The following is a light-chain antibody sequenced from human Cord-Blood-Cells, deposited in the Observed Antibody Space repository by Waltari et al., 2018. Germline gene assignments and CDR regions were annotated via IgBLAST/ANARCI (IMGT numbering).Light chain of an antibody. CDR1: SSNIGKNA. V-gene: IGLV1-36*01. Sequence: QSVLTQPPSVPEAPRQRVTIACSGSSSNIGKNAVNWYQQLPGKAPKLLIYYDDLLPSGVSDRFSGSKSGTSASLAISGLQSEDEADYYCAAWDDSLNGPVFGGGTKLTVL. CDR2: YDD. J-gene: IGLJ3*02. CDR3: AAWDDSLNGPV.